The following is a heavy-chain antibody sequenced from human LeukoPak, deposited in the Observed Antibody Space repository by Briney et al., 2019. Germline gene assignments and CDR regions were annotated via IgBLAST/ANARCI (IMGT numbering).Heavy chain of an antibody. J-gene: IGHJ6*02. V-gene: IGHV1-18*01. Sequence: ASVKVSCKASGYTFTSYGISWVRQAPGQGLEWMGWISAYNANTNYAQKLQGRVTMTTDTSTSTAYMELRSLRSDDTAVYYCARDAYYDFWSGYTNRDDYYYYGMDVWGQGTTVTVSS. D-gene: IGHD3-3*01. CDR3: ARDAYYDFWSGYTNRDDYYYYGMDV. CDR2: ISAYNANT. CDR1: GYTFTSYG.